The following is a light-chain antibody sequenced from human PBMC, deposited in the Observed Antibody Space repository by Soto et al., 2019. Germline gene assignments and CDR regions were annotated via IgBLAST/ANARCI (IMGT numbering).Light chain of an antibody. CDR1: SGDIGSYNR. CDR2: EVT. Sequence: QSVLTQPASVSGSPGQSITISCTGTSGDIGSYNRVSWYQQHPGKAPKLIIYEVTDRPSGVSNRFSGSKSGNTASLTISGLQAEDEAEYYCSSYPNINTRACVFGTGTKCTVL. CDR3: SSYPNINTRACV. J-gene: IGLJ1*01. V-gene: IGLV2-14*01.